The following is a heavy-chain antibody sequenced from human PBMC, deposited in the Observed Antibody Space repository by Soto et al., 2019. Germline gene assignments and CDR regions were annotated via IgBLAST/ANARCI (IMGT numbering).Heavy chain of an antibody. V-gene: IGHV3-74*01. Sequence: EVHLVESGGDLVQPGGSLRLSCAASGFTFSSYWMHWARQAPGKGLVWLSSIDGVGTVIPHADSVKGRFTVSRDNAKNALYLQMNSLRAEDTAVYYCVREFCSGGLCKVFDYWGQGTPVTVSS. D-gene: IGHD2-15*01. J-gene: IGHJ4*02. CDR3: VREFCSGGLCKVFDY. CDR2: IDGVGTVI. CDR1: GFTFSSYW.